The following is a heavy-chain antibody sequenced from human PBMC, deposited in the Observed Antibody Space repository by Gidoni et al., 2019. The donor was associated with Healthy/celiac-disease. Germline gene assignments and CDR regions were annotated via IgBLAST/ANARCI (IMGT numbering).Heavy chain of an antibody. CDR3: ARDLPDIVVVPAAIFWFDP. CDR2: IKQDGSEK. Sequence: EVQLVESGGGLVQPGGSLRLSCADSGFTFSSYWMSWVRQAPGKGLEWVANIKQDGSEKYYVDSVKVRFTISRDNAKNSLYLQMNSLRAEDTAVYYCARDLPDIVVVPAAIFWFDPWGQGTLVTVSS. V-gene: IGHV3-7*01. CDR1: GFTFSSYW. J-gene: IGHJ5*02. D-gene: IGHD2-2*01.